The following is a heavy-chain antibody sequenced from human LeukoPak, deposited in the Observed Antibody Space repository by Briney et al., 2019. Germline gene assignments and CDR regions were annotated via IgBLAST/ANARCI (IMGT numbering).Heavy chain of an antibody. V-gene: IGHV1-69*05. CDR1: GGTFSGYA. CDR3: ARGVAARGPDY. D-gene: IGHD6-6*01. Sequence: SVKVSCKASGGTFSGYAISWVRQAPGQGLEWMGRIIPIFGTANYAQKFQGRVTITTDESTSTAYMELSSLRSEDTAVYYCARGVAARGPDYWGQGTLVTVSS. CDR2: IIPIFGTA. J-gene: IGHJ4*02.